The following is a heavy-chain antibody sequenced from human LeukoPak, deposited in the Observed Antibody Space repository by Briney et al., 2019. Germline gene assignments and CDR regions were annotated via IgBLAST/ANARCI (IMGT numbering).Heavy chain of an antibody. J-gene: IGHJ4*02. CDR1: GFTFSDYY. D-gene: IGHD5-18*01. CDR3: AGQWTQLWSPFDY. Sequence: GGSLRLSCAASGFTFSDYYMSWIRQAPGKGLEWISYISSRGSTIYYADSVKGRFTISRDNAKNSLYLQMNSLRAEDTAVYYCAGQWTQLWSPFDYWGQGSLVTVSS. V-gene: IGHV3-11*04. CDR2: ISSRGSTI.